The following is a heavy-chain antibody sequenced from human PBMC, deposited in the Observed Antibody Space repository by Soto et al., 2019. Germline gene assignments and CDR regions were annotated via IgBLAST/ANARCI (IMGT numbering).Heavy chain of an antibody. V-gene: IGHV3-30*18. CDR3: AKDLSQLGYCSGGSCYSFDY. CDR1: GFSFSSYA. Sequence: GGSLRLSCAASGFSFSSYAMHWVRQAPGKGLEWVALISYDGSNKYYADSVKGRFTISRDNSKNTLYLQMNSLRAEDTAVYYCAKDLSQLGYCSGGSCYSFDYWGQGTLVTVSS. J-gene: IGHJ4*02. D-gene: IGHD2-15*01. CDR2: ISYDGSNK.